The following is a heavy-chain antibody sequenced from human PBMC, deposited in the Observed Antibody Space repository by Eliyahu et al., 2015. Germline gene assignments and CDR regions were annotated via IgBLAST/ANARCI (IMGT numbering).Heavy chain of an antibody. V-gene: IGHV2-5*02. D-gene: IGHD1-20*01. CDR2: IYWDDDK. CDR1: GFSLSTSGVG. Sequence: QITLKESGPTLMKPTQTLTLTCTFSGFSLSTSGVGVGWIRQPPGKALEWLALIYWDDDKRYTAPLKSRLTITKDTSINQVVLTMTNMDPVDTATYYCAHSRSGGITGLDHFDYWGQGTLVTVSS. J-gene: IGHJ4*02. CDR3: AHSRSGGITGLDHFDY.